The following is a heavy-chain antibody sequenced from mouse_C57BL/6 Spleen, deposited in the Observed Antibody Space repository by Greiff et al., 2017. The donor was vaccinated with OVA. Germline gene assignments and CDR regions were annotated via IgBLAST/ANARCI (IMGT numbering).Heavy chain of an antibody. CDR1: GFSLTSYA. D-gene: IGHD1-1*02. CDR3: ARDGPGGIHWYFDV. Sequence: VKLMESGPGLVAPSQSLSITCTVSGFSLTSYAISWVRQPPGKGLEWLGVIWTGGGTNYNSALKSRLSISKDNPKSQVFLKMNSLRTDDTARYYCARDGPGGIHWYFDVWGTGTTVTVSS. V-gene: IGHV2-9-1*01. CDR2: IWTGGGT. J-gene: IGHJ1*03.